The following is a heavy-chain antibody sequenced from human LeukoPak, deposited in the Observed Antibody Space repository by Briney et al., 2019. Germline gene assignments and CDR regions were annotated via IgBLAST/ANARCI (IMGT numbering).Heavy chain of an antibody. CDR1: GGSISSGDYY. V-gene: IGHV4-30-4*01. CDR3: ARLTVTGESQH. J-gene: IGHJ1*01. Sequence: SETLSLTCTVSGGSISSGDYYWSWIRQPPGKGLGWIGYIYYSGSTYYNPSLKSRVTISVDRSKNQFSLKLSSVTAADTAVYYCARLTVTGESQHWGQGTLVTVSS. CDR2: IYYSGST. D-gene: IGHD4-17*01.